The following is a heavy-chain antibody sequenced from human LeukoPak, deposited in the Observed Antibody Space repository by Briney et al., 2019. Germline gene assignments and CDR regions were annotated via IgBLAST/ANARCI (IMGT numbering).Heavy chain of an antibody. J-gene: IGHJ4*02. Sequence: GGSLRLSCAASGFTFSNYAMSWVRQAAGKGLEWVSAISASDGSTYYADSVKGRFTISRDNSKNTLYLQMNSLRAEDTAVYYCAKPADSGRYRDFDYWGQGTLVTVPS. CDR2: ISASDGST. CDR3: AKPADSGRYRDFDY. CDR1: GFTFSNYA. V-gene: IGHV3-23*01. D-gene: IGHD1-26*01.